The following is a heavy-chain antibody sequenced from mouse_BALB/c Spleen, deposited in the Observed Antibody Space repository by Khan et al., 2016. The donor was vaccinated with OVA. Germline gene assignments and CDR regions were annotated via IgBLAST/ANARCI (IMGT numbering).Heavy chain of an antibody. CDR3: TRDRIDY. CDR2: INPTSGYT. V-gene: IGHV1-7*01. J-gene: IGHJ2*01. CDR1: GYTFTTYW. Sequence: QVQLQQSGAELAKPEASVKMSCKASGYTFTTYWMHWVKQRPGQGLEWIGYINPTSGYTDYNDKFKDRATLSADKSSSTAYMQLNSLTSEDSAVYYCTRDRIDYWGQGTTLTVSS.